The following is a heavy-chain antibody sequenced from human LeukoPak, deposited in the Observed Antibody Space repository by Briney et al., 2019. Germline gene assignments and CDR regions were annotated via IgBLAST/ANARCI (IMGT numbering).Heavy chain of an antibody. CDR1: GVSFSGFY. CDR2: ISHSGTT. V-gene: IGHV4-34*01. CDR3: ASLTQNY. J-gene: IGHJ4*02. D-gene: IGHD1-14*01. Sequence: PSETLSLTCAVYGVSFSGFYWSWVRQPPGKGLEWIGEISHSGTTYFNPSLKSRVTISLDTSKSQFSLNLRSVTAADAAVYYCASLTQNYWGQGTLVTVSS.